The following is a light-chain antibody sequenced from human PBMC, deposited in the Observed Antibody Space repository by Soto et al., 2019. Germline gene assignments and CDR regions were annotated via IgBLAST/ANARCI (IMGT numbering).Light chain of an antibody. Sequence: QSVLTQPPSVSGAPGQRVTISCTGSSSNIGAGYNVHWYQQLPGTAPKLLIYGDIDRPSGVPDRFSGSKSGTSASLAITGLQAEDEGDYYCQSYDSSLRGVLFGGGTKLTVL. CDR1: SSNIGAGYN. J-gene: IGLJ2*01. V-gene: IGLV1-40*01. CDR2: GDI. CDR3: QSYDSSLRGVL.